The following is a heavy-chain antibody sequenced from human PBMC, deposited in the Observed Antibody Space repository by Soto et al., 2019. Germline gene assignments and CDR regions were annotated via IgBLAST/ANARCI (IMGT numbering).Heavy chain of an antibody. CDR3: AREAYYDFWSGYYRPKHFDD. CDR2: ISAYNGNT. D-gene: IGHD3-3*01. Sequence: GASVKVSCKASGYTFTSYGISWVRQAPGQGLEWMGWISAYNGNTNYAQKLQGRVTMTTDTSTSTAYMELRSLRSDDTAVYYCAREAYYDFWSGYYRPKHFDDWGQGTLVTVSS. V-gene: IGHV1-18*01. CDR1: GYTFTSYG. J-gene: IGHJ4*02.